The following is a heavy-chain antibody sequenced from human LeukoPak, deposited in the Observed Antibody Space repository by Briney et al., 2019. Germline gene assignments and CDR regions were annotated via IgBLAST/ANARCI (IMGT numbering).Heavy chain of an antibody. D-gene: IGHD2-2*01. Sequence: ASVKVSCKASGYTFTSYGISWVRQAPGQGLEWMGWISAYNGGTNYAQKFQGRVTMTRGTSISTAYMELSRLRSDDTAVYYCARGGYCSSTSCYYNWFDPWGQGTLVTVSS. CDR3: ARGGYCSSTSCYYNWFDP. CDR2: ISAYNGGT. CDR1: GYTFTSYG. V-gene: IGHV1-18*01. J-gene: IGHJ5*02.